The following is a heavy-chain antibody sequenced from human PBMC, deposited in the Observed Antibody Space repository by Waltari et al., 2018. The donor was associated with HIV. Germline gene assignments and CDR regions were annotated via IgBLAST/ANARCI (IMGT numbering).Heavy chain of an antibody. CDR1: TSSGYY. D-gene: IGHD3-10*01. CDR2: IYHSGST. CDR3: ARGDQSYPRLWFGEFGMDV. Sequence: TSSGYYWGWIRQPPGKGLEWIGSIYHSGSTYYNPSLKSRVTISVDTSKNQFSLKLSSVTAADTAVYYCARGDQSYPRLWFGEFGMDVWGQGTTVTVSS. V-gene: IGHV4-38-2*02. J-gene: IGHJ6*02.